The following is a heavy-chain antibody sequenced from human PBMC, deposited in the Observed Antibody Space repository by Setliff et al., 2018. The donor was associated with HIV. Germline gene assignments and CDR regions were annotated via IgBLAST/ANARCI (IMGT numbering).Heavy chain of an antibody. V-gene: IGHV4-39*01. J-gene: IGHJ6*03. CDR3: ARHAALIKRYYYYYLDV. D-gene: IGHD5-18*01. CDR1: GAFTTSSLYS. CDR2: TANT. Sequence: SETLSLTCSVSGAFTTSSLYSWGWIRQPPGKGLEWIGHTANTGYNPSLKSRVTVSVDTSKNRLSLRLSSVTAADTAVYYCARHAALIKRYYYYYLDVWGKGTTVTVSS.